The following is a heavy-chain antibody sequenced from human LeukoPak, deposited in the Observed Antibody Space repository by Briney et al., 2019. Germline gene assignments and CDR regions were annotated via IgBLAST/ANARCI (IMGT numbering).Heavy chain of an antibody. CDR1: GYTFTSYH. J-gene: IGHJ4*02. Sequence: ASVKVSCKASGYTFTSYHLHWVRQAPGQGLEWMGIINPSGGSPNYAQKFQGRVTMTRDTSISTAYMELSRLRSDDTAVYYCAVEYSSSSVLDYWGQGTLVTVSS. CDR2: INPSGGSP. CDR3: AVEYSSSSVLDY. D-gene: IGHD6-6*01. V-gene: IGHV1-46*01.